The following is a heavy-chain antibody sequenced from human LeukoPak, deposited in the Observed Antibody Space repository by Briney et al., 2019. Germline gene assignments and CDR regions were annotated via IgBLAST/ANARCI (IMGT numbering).Heavy chain of an antibody. Sequence: GGSLRLSCAASGFTFSSYSMNWVRQAPGKGLEWISFISSRSTYIYYADSVKGRFTISRDNPKNSLYLQMNSLRVEDTAVFYCARDQYDTWSRRGNFDSWGQGTLVIVSS. CDR2: ISSRSTYI. J-gene: IGHJ4*02. CDR1: GFTFSSYS. CDR3: ARDQYDTWSRRGNFDS. V-gene: IGHV3-21*04. D-gene: IGHD3-3*01.